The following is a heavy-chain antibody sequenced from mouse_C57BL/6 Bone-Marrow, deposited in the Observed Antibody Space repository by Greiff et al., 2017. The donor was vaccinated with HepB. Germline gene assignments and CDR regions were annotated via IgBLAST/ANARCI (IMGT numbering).Heavy chain of an antibody. CDR2: FYPGSGSI. D-gene: IGHD2-4*01. CDR1: GYTFTEYT. J-gene: IGHJ1*03. V-gene: IGHV1-62-2*01. CDR3: ARHERIYYDYDEDWYFDV. Sequence: VQLQQSGAELVKPGASVKLSCKASGYTFTEYTIHWVKQRSGQGLEWIGWFYPGSGSIKYNEKFKDKATLTADKSSSTVYMELSRLTSEDSAVYFCARHERIYYDYDEDWYFDVWGTGTTVTVSS.